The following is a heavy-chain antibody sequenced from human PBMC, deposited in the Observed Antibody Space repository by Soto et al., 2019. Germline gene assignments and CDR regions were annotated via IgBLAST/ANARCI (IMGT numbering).Heavy chain of an antibody. CDR1: GGTFSSYA. Sequence: ASVKVSCKASGGTFSSYAISWVRQAPGQGLEWMGGIIPIFGTANYAQKFQGRVTITADESTSTAYMELSSLRSEDTAVYYCARQNYYGSGSYYIDYYYYGMDVCGQGTTVTVSS. J-gene: IGHJ6*02. V-gene: IGHV1-69*13. D-gene: IGHD3-10*01. CDR2: IIPIFGTA. CDR3: ARQNYYGSGSYYIDYYYYGMDV.